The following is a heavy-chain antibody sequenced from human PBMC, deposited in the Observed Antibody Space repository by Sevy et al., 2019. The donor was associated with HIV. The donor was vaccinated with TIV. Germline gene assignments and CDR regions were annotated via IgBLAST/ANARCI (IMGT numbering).Heavy chain of an antibody. CDR3: AKDAWRRPPQNGAFDY. D-gene: IGHD3-3*01. V-gene: IGHV3-23*01. Sequence: GGSLRLSCAASGFPFSNYPMSWVRQAPGKGLEWVSAISGSGVSTYYADSVKGRFTISRDNSKNTLSLQMNSLRAEDMAVYFCAKDAWRRPPQNGAFDYWGQGTLVTVSS. CDR2: ISGSGVST. CDR1: GFPFSNYP. J-gene: IGHJ4*02.